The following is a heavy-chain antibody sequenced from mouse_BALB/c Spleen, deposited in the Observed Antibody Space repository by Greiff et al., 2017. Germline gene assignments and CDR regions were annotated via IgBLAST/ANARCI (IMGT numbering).Heavy chain of an antibody. Sequence: EVKLLESGAELVRSGASVKLSCTASGFNIKDYYMHWVKQRPEQGLEWIGWIDPENGDTEYAPKFQGKATMTADTSSNTAYLQLSSLTSEDTAVYYCNAWGGNYFPFDYWGQGTPLTVSS. CDR3: NAWGGNYFPFDY. V-gene: IGHV14-4*02. D-gene: IGHD2-1*01. CDR2: IDPENGDT. J-gene: IGHJ2*01. CDR1: GFNIKDYY.